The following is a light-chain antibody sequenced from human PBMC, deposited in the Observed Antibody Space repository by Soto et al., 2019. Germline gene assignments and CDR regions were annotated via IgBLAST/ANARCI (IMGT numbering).Light chain of an antibody. CDR3: MQGSYWPRT. J-gene: IGKJ1*01. CDR1: QSLVYSDGNTY. Sequence: DVVMTQSPLSLPVTLGQPASISCRSSQSLVYSDGNTYVNWFQLRPVQSPRRLISKVSNRDSGVPARCSGSGSGTDFTLKISRVVAEEVGIYYCMQGSYWPRTFGQGTKVEIK. V-gene: IGKV2-30*01. CDR2: KVS.